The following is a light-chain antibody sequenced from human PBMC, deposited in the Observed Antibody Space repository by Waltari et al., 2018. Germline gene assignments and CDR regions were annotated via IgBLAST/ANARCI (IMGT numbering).Light chain of an antibody. J-gene: IGLJ3*02. Sequence: SALTQPRSVSGSPGQSVTISCTGTTNDLGSYHYVSWYQQPPGKAPKLIILDVTKRPAGVPDRLSGSKSGNTASLTISGLRAEDEAEYYCCSYAGSYTWVFGGGTKLTVV. CDR1: TNDLGSYHY. CDR2: DVT. V-gene: IGLV2-11*01. CDR3: CSYAGSYTWV.